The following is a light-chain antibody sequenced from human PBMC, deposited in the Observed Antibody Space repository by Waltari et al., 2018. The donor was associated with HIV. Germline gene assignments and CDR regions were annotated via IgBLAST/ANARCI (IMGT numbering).Light chain of an antibody. CDR3: MQALEIPPT. Sequence: DIVMTQSPLSLPVTPGEPASISCRSSQSLLHSNGYNYFDWYLQKPGQSPQLLLYLGSNRATGVPDRFSGSGSGTDFTLKISRVEAEDFGIYYCMQALEIPPTFGGGTKVEIK. CDR1: QSLLHSNGYNY. V-gene: IGKV2-28*01. J-gene: IGKJ4*01. CDR2: LGS.